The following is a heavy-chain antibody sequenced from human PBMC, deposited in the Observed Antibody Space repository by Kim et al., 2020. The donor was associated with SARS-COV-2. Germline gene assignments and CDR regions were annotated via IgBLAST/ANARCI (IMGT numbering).Heavy chain of an antibody. V-gene: IGHV3-23*01. CDR3: VGDRDAS. J-gene: IGHJ5*02. CDR2: ISGDERST. CDR1: GFTFSNYA. Sequence: GGSLRLSCAASGFTFSNYAMYWVRQAPGKGLECVSSISGDERSTYYADSVKGRFTISRDNSKSTLYLQMNSLRVEDPAMYYCVGDRDASWGQGTLVTVSS.